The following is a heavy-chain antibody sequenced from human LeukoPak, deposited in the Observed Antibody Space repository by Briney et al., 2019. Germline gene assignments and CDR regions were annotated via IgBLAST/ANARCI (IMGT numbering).Heavy chain of an antibody. D-gene: IGHD2/OR15-2a*01. CDR2: IRSKAYGGTT. Sequence: GGSLRLSCTASGFTFGDYAMSWVRQAPGKGLEWVGFIRSKAYGGTTEYAASVKGRFTISRDDSKSIAYLQMNSLKTEDTAVYYCTRASMPNYYYYYMDVWGKGTTVTVSS. V-gene: IGHV3-49*04. J-gene: IGHJ6*03. CDR1: GFTFGDYA. CDR3: TRASMPNYYYYYMDV.